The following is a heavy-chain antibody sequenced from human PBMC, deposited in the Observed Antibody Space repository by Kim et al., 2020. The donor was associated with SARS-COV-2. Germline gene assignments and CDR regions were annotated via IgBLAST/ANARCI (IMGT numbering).Heavy chain of an antibody. D-gene: IGHD3-10*01. V-gene: IGHV3-15*01. Sequence: TTDYSAPVKGRVTISRDDSRSTLYLQMNSLKTGDTAVYYCTTDGIIGGDYWGHGTLVTVSS. J-gene: IGHJ4*01. CDR3: TTDGIIGGDY. CDR2: TT.